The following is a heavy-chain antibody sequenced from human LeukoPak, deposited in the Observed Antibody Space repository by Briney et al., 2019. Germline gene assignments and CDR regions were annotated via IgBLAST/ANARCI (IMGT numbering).Heavy chain of an antibody. CDR1: GYTFTGYY. Sequence: ASVKVSCKASGYTFTGYYMHWVRQAPGQGLEWMGWINPNSGGTNYAQKFQGRVTMTRDTSISTAYMELSRLGSDDTAVYYCARVYDYGDYAPPQYYFDYWGQGTLVTVSS. CDR3: ARVYDYGDYAPPQYYFDY. D-gene: IGHD4-17*01. J-gene: IGHJ4*02. V-gene: IGHV1-2*02. CDR2: INPNSGGT.